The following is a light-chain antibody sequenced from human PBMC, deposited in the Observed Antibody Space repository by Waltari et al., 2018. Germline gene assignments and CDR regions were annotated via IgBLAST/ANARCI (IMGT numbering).Light chain of an antibody. CDR3: SSYTTSSAPGV. CDR1: DSDVGAYDF. Sequence: QSALTQPASVSGSPGQSITISCSGTDSDVGAYDFVSWSQQHPGKAPHLIIYEVSNRPSGISIRFSASKSGNTASLPISGLQAEDEADYYCSSYTTSSAPGVFGTGTRVTVL. V-gene: IGLV2-14*01. J-gene: IGLJ1*01. CDR2: EVS.